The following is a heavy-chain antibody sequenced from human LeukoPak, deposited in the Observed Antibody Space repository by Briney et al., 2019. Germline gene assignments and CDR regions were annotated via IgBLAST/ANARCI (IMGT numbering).Heavy chain of an antibody. D-gene: IGHD4-17*01. V-gene: IGHV4-39*07. CDR3: ARGMTSVTP. CDR2: IYYSGST. Sequence: SQTLALTCTVSGCSISSSSYYWGWIRQPPGKGLEWIGSIYYSGSTYYNPSLKSRVTISVDTSKNQFSLKLSSVTAADTAVYYCARGMTSVTPWGQGTLVTVSS. CDR1: GCSISSSSYY. J-gene: IGHJ4*02.